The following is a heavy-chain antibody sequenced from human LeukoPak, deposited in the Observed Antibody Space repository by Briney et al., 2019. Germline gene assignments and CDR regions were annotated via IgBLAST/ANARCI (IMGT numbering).Heavy chain of an antibody. V-gene: IGHV1-18*01. J-gene: IGHJ4*02. Sequence: GASVKVSCKASGYTFTSYGISWVRQAPGQGLEWMGWISAYNGNTNYAQKLQGRVTMTTDTSTSTAYMELRCLRSDDTAVYYCARVPVLALDDSSGYPDYWGQGTLVTVSS. CDR2: ISAYNGNT. D-gene: IGHD3-22*01. CDR1: GYTFTSYG. CDR3: ARVPVLALDDSSGYPDY.